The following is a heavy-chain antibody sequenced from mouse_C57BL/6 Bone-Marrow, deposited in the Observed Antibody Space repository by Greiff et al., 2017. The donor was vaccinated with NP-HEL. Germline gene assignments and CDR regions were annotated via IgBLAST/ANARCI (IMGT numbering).Heavy chain of an antibody. J-gene: IGHJ3*01. CDR2: IDPSDSYT. CDR3: ARCDGYYGFAWFAY. Sequence: QVQLQQSGAELVMPGASVKLSCKASGYTFTSYWMHWVKQRPGQGLEWIGEIDPSDSYTNYNQKFKGKSTLTVDKSSSTAYMQLSSLTSEDSAVYYGARCDGYYGFAWFAYWGQGTLVTVSA. V-gene: IGHV1-69*01. D-gene: IGHD2-3*01. CDR1: GYTFTSYW.